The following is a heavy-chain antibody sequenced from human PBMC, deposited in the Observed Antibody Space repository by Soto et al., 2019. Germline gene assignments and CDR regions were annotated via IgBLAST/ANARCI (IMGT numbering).Heavy chain of an antibody. Sequence: QVQLVESGGGVVQPGRSLSLSCAASGFTFSNYVMHWVRQAPGKGLEWVAVISSDGSNKYYADSVKGRFTISRDNSKNTLYLQMNSLRIEDTAVYYCTKDRATHRNYWGQGTLVTVSS. D-gene: IGHD5-12*01. V-gene: IGHV3-30*18. J-gene: IGHJ4*02. CDR2: ISSDGSNK. CDR3: TKDRATHRNY. CDR1: GFTFSNYV.